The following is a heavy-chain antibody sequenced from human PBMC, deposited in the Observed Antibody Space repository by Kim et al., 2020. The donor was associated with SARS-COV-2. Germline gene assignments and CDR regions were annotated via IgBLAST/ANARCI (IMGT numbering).Heavy chain of an antibody. CDR1: GYTLTSYA. J-gene: IGHJ4*02. CDR2: INGGNGNT. V-gene: IGHV1-3*01. CDR3: ARDLLNDVSAYYDY. Sequence: ASVKVSCKGSGYTLTSYAMHWVRQAPGQRLEWMGWINGGNGNTQYSQNFQGRFTISRDTSANTAYMELSSLRSEDTAVYYCARDLLNDVSAYYDYWGQGT. D-gene: IGHD3-22*01.